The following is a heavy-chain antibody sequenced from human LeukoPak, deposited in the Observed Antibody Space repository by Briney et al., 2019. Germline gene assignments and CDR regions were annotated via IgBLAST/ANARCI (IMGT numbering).Heavy chain of an antibody. CDR3: AKGQWLVSGGFDY. Sequence: PGGSLRLSCAASGFTFSSYAMHWVRQAPGKGLEWVAIISYDGSNKYFADSVKGRFTISRDNSKNTLYLQMNSLRAEDTAVYYCAKGQWLVSGGFDYWGQGTLVTVSS. D-gene: IGHD6-19*01. J-gene: IGHJ4*02. CDR1: GFTFSSYA. V-gene: IGHV3-30*04. CDR2: ISYDGSNK.